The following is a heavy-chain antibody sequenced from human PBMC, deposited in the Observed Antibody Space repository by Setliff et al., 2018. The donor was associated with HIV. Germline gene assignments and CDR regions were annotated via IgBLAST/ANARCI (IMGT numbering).Heavy chain of an antibody. V-gene: IGHV4-34*01. CDR1: GGSFSGYY. Sequence: SGTLSPTFAAYGGSFSGYYWSWIRQPPGKGREWTGEINHSRSTNYNPSLKRQVTISVDTSKNQFSLKLNSVTAGDTAVYYCARVRLERRQYWFDSWGQGSPVTVSS. J-gene: IGHJ5*01. CDR3: ARVRLERRQYWFDS. D-gene: IGHD1-1*01. CDR2: INHSRST.